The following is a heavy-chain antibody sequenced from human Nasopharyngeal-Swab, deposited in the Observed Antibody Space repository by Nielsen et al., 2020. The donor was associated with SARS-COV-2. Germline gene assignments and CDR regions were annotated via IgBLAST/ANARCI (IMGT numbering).Heavy chain of an antibody. J-gene: IGHJ6*02. D-gene: IGHD3-10*01. CDR2: IYYSGST. Sequence: SGTLSLTCTVSGGSISSYYWSWIRQPPGKGLEWIGYIYYSGSTNYNPSLKSRVTISVDTSKNQFSLMLSSVTAADTAVYYCARVAPLSTMVRGVHYGMDVWGQGTTVTVSS. CDR1: GGSISSYY. CDR3: ARVAPLSTMVRGVHYGMDV. V-gene: IGHV4-59*01.